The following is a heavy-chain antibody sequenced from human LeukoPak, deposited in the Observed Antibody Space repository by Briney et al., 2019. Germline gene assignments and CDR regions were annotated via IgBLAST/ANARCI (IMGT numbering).Heavy chain of an antibody. Sequence: GESLRLSCAASGFSFSSYAMTWVRQAPGKGLECVSVITGDGTATAYADSVKGRFTISRDNSKSTLYLQMNSLRAEDTAVYSCAKGTLGTCSGSTCYPFDYWGQGTLVTVSS. D-gene: IGHD3-22*01. CDR2: ITGDGTAT. J-gene: IGHJ4*02. CDR3: AKGTLGTCSGSTCYPFDY. CDR1: GFSFSSYA. V-gene: IGHV3-23*01.